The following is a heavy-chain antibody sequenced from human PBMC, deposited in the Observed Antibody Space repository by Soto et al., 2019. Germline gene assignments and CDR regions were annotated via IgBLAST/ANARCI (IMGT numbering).Heavy chain of an antibody. CDR3: ARGRGIGFSSTWNIYWYYNMDV. J-gene: IGHJ6*02. D-gene: IGHD6-13*01. Sequence: QVQLVQSGAEVRKSGSSVKVSCKAAGGTFSDYALSWVRQAPGKGLEWMGGIIPMFATTNYAQKFQGRVTITADDSATTAHRELSSLKSEDTAVYYCARGRGIGFSSTWNIYWYYNMDVWGQGTTVTVSS. CDR2: IIPMFATT. V-gene: IGHV1-69*01. CDR1: GGTFSDYA.